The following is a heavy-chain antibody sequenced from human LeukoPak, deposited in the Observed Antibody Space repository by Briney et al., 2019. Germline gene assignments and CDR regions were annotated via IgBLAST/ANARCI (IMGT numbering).Heavy chain of an antibody. CDR2: IRYDGSNK. D-gene: IGHD2-2*01. Sequence: GGSLRLSCAASGFTFSSYGMHWVRQAPGKGLEWVAFIRYDGSNKYYADSVKGRFTISRDNSKNTLCLQMNSLRAEDTAVYYCAKGEDIVVVPAARRGESIGYWGQGTLVTVSS. CDR1: GFTFSSYG. J-gene: IGHJ4*02. V-gene: IGHV3-30*02. CDR3: AKGEDIVVVPAARRGESIGY.